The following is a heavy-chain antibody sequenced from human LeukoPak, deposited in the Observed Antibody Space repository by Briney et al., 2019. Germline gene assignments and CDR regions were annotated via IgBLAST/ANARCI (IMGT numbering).Heavy chain of an antibody. D-gene: IGHD1-26*01. Sequence: PSETLSLTCTVSGGSISSHYWSWIRQPPGKGLEWIGYMYYIGSTNYNPSLKSRVTMSVDTSKNQFSPRLSSVTAADTAIYYCARDLGTGSYYPFDNWGQGTLVTVFS. V-gene: IGHV4-59*11. CDR2: MYYIGST. J-gene: IGHJ4*02. CDR1: GGSISSHY. CDR3: ARDLGTGSYYPFDN.